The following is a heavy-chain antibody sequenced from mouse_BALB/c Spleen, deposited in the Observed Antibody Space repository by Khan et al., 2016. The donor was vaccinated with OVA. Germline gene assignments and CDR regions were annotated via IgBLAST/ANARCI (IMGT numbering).Heavy chain of an antibody. CDR1: GFSLSSYG. D-gene: IGHD1-3*01. J-gene: IGHJ2*02. CDR3: ARLEDI. CDR2: IWAGGST. Sequence: VQLKESGPGLVAPSQSLSITCNVSGFSLSSYGVHWVRQPPGKGLEWLGAIWAGGSTNYNLDPMYRLSISKDNSKSQVFLEMNSLQSGDTAVCYCARLEDIWGQGTSLTVSS. V-gene: IGHV2-9*02.